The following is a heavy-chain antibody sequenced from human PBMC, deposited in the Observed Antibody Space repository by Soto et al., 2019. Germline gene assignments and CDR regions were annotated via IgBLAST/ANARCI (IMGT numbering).Heavy chain of an antibody. CDR3: VHRGPVDETGMGFDF. J-gene: IGHJ4*02. V-gene: IGHV2-5*02. Sequence: SGPTLVNPTQTLTLTCTFSGFSLNSRGVGVGWVRQPPGKALEWLAIVYWDDDKRYRPSLRSRLSIRKDTPKNQVVLTLTNTDPVDTATYYCVHRGPVDETGMGFDFWGQGSLVTVSS. CDR2: VYWDDDK. CDR1: GFSLNSRGVG. D-gene: IGHD3-9*01.